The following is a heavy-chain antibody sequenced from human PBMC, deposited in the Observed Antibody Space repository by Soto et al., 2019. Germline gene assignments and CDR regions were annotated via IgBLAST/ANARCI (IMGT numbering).Heavy chain of an antibody. D-gene: IGHD6-19*01. Sequence: GGSLRLSYAASGFTFSSYGMHWVSQAPGKGLVWVVVISYDGSNKYYAVYVLGRFTISRDKSKNTLYLQMNSLRAEDTAVYYCAKIEGQWQTQDYFDYWGQGTLVTVSS. CDR1: GFTFSSYG. V-gene: IGHV3-30*18. CDR2: ISYDGSNK. J-gene: IGHJ4*02. CDR3: AKIEGQWQTQDYFDY.